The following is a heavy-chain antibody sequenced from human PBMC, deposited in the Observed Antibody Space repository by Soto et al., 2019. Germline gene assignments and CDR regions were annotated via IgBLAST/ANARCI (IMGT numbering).Heavy chain of an antibody. CDR1: GGSISSYY. CDR3: ARSDGRY. J-gene: IGHJ4*02. Sequence: QVQLQESGPGLVKPSETLSLTCTVSGGSISSYYWSWIRQPPGKGLEWIGYIYYSGSTNYNPSLKSRVTLSVDTSKNQFSLKLSSVTAVDTAVYYCARSDGRYWGQGTLVTVSS. V-gene: IGHV4-59*01. CDR2: IYYSGST.